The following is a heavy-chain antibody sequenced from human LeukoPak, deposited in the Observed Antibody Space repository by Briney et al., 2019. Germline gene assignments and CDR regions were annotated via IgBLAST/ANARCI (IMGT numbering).Heavy chain of an antibody. CDR3: ARDRSISAAGDTY. Sequence: PGGSLRLSCAASGFTFSDYWMHWVRQAPGKGLVWVSRVNRDGSSTSYADSVKGRFTISRDNAKNTLYLQMNSLRAEDTAVYYCARDRSISAAGDTYWGQGTLVTVSS. V-gene: IGHV3-74*01. CDR2: VNRDGSST. CDR1: GFTFSDYW. D-gene: IGHD6-13*01. J-gene: IGHJ4*02.